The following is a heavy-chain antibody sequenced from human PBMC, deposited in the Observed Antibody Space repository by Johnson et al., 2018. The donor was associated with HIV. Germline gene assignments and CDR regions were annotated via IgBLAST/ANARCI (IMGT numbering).Heavy chain of an antibody. CDR3: ARAQLLADDAFNN. CDR2: ISYDGSNK. V-gene: IGHV3-30*03. J-gene: IGHJ3*02. CDR1: GFTFSSYG. D-gene: IGHD6-6*01. Sequence: QVQLVESGGGVVQPGRSLRLSCAASGFTFSSYGMHWVRQAPGKGLEWVAVISYDGSNKNYADSVKGRFTISRDNSKNTLYLQLNSLRVEDTAIYYCARAQLLADDAFNNWGQGTMVTVSS.